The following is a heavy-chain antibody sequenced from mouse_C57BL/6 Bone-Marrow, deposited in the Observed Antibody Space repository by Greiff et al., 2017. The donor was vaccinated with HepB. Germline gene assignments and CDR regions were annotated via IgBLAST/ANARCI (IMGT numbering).Heavy chain of an antibody. CDR2: IHPSDSDT. V-gene: IGHV1-74*01. J-gene: IGHJ2*01. D-gene: IGHD1-1*01. CDR3: AICPYYYGSSY. Sequence: QVQLKQPGAELVKPGASVKVSCKASGYTFTSYWMHWVKQRPGQGLEWIGRIHPSDSDTNYNQKFKGKATLTVDKSSSTAYMQLSSLTSEDSAVYYCAICPYYYGSSYWGQGTTLTVSS. CDR1: GYTFTSYW.